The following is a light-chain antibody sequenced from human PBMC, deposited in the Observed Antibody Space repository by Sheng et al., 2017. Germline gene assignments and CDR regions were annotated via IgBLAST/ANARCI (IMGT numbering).Light chain of an antibody. CDR1: QSVLYSSNNKNY. J-gene: IGKJ1*01. CDR2: WGI. Sequence: DIVMTQSPDSLAVSLGERATINCKSSQSVLYSSNNKNYLAWYQQKPGQPPKLLIYWGIYPGIPGSLTDSVAGGSGTDFTLTISSLQAEDVAVYYCQQYYSTPLTFGQGTKVEIK. V-gene: IGKV4-1*01. CDR3: QQYYSTPLT.